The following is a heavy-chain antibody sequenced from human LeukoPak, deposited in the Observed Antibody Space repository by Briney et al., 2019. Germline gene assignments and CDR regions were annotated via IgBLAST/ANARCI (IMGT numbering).Heavy chain of an antibody. CDR2: IYPGDSDT. CDR1: GYKFTSNW. V-gene: IGHV5-51*01. J-gene: IGHJ4*02. CDR3: VISISIEMAVDY. Sequence: GESLKISCQASGYKFTSNWIGWVRQMPGKGLEWMGIIYPGDSDTRYSPSFEGQVTISADKSISTAYLQWSSLKASDTAMYYCVISISIEMAVDYWGQGTLVTVSS. D-gene: IGHD5-24*01.